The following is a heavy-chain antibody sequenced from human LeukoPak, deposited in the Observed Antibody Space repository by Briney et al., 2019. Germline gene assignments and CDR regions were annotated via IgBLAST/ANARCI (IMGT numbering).Heavy chain of an antibody. CDR3: ARMYSSSSYFDY. CDR2: INTSGST. J-gene: IGHJ4*02. CDR1: GGSISTYY. D-gene: IGHD6-6*01. V-gene: IGHV4-4*07. Sequence: SETLSLTCTVSGGSISTYYWSWIRQPAGKGLEWIGRINTSGSTNYNPSLKSRVTISVDTSKDQFSLNLSSVTAADTVVYYCARMYSSSSYFDYWGQGTLVTVSS.